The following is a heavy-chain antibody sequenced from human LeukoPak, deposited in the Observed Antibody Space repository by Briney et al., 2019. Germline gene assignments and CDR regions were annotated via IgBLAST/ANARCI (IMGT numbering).Heavy chain of an antibody. CDR1: GFTFGDYA. J-gene: IGHJ4*02. D-gene: IGHD6-13*01. CDR3: TRDEPPRYSSSWYGDY. V-gene: IGHV3-49*03. Sequence: PGRSLRLSCTASGFTFGDYAKSWFRQAPGKGLEWVGFIRSKAYGGTTEYAASVKGRFTISRDDSKSIAYLQMNSLKTEDTAVYYCTRDEPPRYSSSWYGDYWGQGTLVTVSS. CDR2: IRSKAYGGTT.